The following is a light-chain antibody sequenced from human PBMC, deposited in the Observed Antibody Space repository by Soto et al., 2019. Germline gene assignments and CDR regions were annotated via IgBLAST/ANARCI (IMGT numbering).Light chain of an antibody. CDR2: KAS. Sequence: DIQMTQSPSTLSGSVGDRVTITCRASQTISSWLAWYQQKPGKAPKLLIYKASTLKSGVPSRFSGSGSGTEFTLTISILQPDDFAAYYCQHYNNYSEAFGQGTKVELK. V-gene: IGKV1-5*03. CDR3: QHYNNYSEA. CDR1: QTISSW. J-gene: IGKJ1*01.